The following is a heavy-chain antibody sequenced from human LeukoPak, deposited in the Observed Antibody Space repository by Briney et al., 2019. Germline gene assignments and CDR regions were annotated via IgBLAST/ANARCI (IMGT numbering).Heavy chain of an antibody. CDR2: IYTSGST. J-gene: IGHJ3*02. CDR3: ARTTLRYFDWSPDAFDI. D-gene: IGHD3-9*01. CDR1: GYSISSGYY. V-gene: IGHV4-61*02. Sequence: PSETLSLTCTVSGYSISSGYYWSWIRQPAGKGLEWIGRIYTSGSTNYNPSLKSRVTMSIDTSKNQFSLKLSSVTAADTAVYYCARTTLRYFDWSPDAFDIWGQGTMVTVSS.